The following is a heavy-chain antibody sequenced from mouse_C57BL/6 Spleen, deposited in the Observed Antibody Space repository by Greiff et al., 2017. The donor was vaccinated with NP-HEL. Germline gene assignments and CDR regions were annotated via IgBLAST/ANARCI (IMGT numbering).Heavy chain of an antibody. V-gene: IGHV5-17*01. J-gene: IGHJ4*01. D-gene: IGHD2-3*01. CDR1: GFTFSDYG. CDR2: ISSGSSTI. Sequence: EVMLVESGGGLVKPGGSLKLSCAASGFTFSDYGMHWVRQAPEKGLEWVAYISSGSSTIYYADTVKGRFTISRDNAKNTLFLQMTSLRSEDTAMYYCARPGYYLPHYYAMDYWGQGTSVTVSS. CDR3: ARPGYYLPHYYAMDY.